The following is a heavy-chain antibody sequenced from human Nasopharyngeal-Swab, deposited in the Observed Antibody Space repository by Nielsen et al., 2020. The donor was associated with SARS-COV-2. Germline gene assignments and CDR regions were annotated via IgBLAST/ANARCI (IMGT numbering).Heavy chain of an antibody. CDR2: IRSKAYGGTT. V-gene: IGHV3-49*03. J-gene: IGHJ6*02. D-gene: IGHD6-19*01. CDR1: GFTFGDYA. Sequence: GGSLTLSCTASGFTFGDYAMSWFRQAPGKGLEWVGFIRSKAYGGTTEYAASVKGRFAISRDDSKSIAYLQMNSLKTEDTAVYYCTRDDTYYSSGYYYYGMDVWGQGTTVTVSS. CDR3: TRDDTYYSSGYYYYGMDV.